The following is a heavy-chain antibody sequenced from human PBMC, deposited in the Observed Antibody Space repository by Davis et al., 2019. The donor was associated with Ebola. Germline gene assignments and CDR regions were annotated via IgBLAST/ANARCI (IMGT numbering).Heavy chain of an antibody. CDR1: GFTFDDYA. CDR2: VSYDGNNK. J-gene: IGHJ4*02. V-gene: IGHV3-30-3*01. Sequence: GESLKISCAASGFTFDDYAMHWVRQAPGKGLEWVAVVSYDGNNKYNADSVRGRFTISRDNSKNTLYLQMNSLRTDDTAVYYCARGLGSSSNYWGQGTLVTVSS. CDR3: ARGLGSSSNY. D-gene: IGHD6-13*01.